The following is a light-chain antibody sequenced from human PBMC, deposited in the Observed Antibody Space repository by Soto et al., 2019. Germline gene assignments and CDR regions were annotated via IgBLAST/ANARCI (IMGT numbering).Light chain of an antibody. CDR2: AAS. Sequence: DIQMTQSPSSLSASVGDRVTITCRASQRISSYLNWYQQKPGKAPKLLIHAASSLQSGVPSRFSGRGSGTDFTLSISSLQPEDFATYYCQQSYSTPVTFGQGTRLEIK. CDR3: QQSYSTPVT. V-gene: IGKV1-39*01. CDR1: QRISSY. J-gene: IGKJ5*01.